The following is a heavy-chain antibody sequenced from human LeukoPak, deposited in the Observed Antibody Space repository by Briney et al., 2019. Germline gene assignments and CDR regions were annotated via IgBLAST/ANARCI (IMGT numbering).Heavy chain of an antibody. Sequence: SETLSLTCTVSGGSISSYYWSWIRQPPGKGLEWIGYIYYSGSTNYNPSLKSRVTISVDTSKNQFSLKLSSVTAADTAVYYCASPLRRDGYNYCFDYWGQGTLVTVSS. D-gene: IGHD5-24*01. CDR3: ASPLRRDGYNYCFDY. CDR1: GGSISSYY. J-gene: IGHJ4*02. CDR2: IYYSGST. V-gene: IGHV4-59*01.